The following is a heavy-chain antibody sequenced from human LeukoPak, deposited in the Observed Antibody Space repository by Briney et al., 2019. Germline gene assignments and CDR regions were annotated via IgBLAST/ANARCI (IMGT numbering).Heavy chain of an antibody. J-gene: IGHJ4*02. CDR2: ISYDGNNK. D-gene: IGHD6-19*01. CDR3: ARDFSPYTNGWYAGY. V-gene: IGHV3-30-3*01. Sequence: PGGSLRLSCTVSGFTFSSYAIHWVRQAPGKGLEWVAVISYDGNNKYYADSVRGRFTISRDNFKDTLYLQMNSLRAEDTAVYYCARDFSPYTNGWYAGYWGQGTLVTVSS. CDR1: GFTFSSYA.